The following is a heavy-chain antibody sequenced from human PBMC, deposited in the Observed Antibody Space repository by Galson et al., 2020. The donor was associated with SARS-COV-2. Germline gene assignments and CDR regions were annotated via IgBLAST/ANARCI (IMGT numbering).Heavy chain of an antibody. CDR1: GFSLSTTTMA. J-gene: IGHJ4*02. CDR2: IYWDDDK. CDR3: ARYRLTYFDY. Sequence: SGPTLVKPTQTLTLTCTLSGFSLSTTTMAVGWIRQPPGKALEWLALIYWDDDKRYSPSLKSRLTITKDTSKNQVVLTMTSVDPVDTATYYCARYRLTYFDYWGQGTLVTVSS. D-gene: IGHD5-18*01. V-gene: IGHV2-5*02.